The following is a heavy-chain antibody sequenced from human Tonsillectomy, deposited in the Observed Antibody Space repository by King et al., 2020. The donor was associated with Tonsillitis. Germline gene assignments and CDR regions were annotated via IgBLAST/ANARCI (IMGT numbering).Heavy chain of an antibody. Sequence: DVQLVESGGGLVKPGGSLRLSCAASGFTFSSYSMNWVRQAPGKGLEWVSSISSSSSYIYYADSVKGRFTISRDNAKNSLYLQMNSLRAEDTAVYYCARVGSGLGLIACDSWGQGTMVTVPS. CDR3: ARVGSGLGLIACDS. D-gene: IGHD5-12*01. V-gene: IGHV3-21*01. CDR2: ISSSSSYI. J-gene: IGHJ3*02. CDR1: GFTFSSYS.